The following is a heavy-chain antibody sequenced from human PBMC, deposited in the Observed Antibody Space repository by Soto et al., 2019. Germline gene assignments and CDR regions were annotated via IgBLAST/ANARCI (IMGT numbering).Heavy chain of an antibody. Sequence: EVQLVESGWGVLQHGGSLKRSCEASRILLSVSAVHWVRHTCGKGLERVGRIRNKANNDATAYAASVKGRSPGSRDDSTNTAYLQMNSLQTEGSAVYYCVILAYDVDAGGQGTTVTV. CDR2: IRNKANNDAT. CDR3: VILAYDVDA. CDR1: RILLSVSA. V-gene: IGHV3-73*02. J-gene: IGHJ6*02.